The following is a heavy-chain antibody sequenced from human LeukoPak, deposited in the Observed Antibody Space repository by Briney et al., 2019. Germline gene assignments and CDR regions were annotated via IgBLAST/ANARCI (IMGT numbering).Heavy chain of an antibody. D-gene: IGHD2-15*01. V-gene: IGHV6-1*01. J-gene: IGHJ6*02. CDR2: TYYRSKWYN. CDR3: ARDEVVAATHRYYYGMDV. CDR1: GDSVSSNSAA. Sequence: SQTLSLTCAISGDSVSSNSAAWNWIRQSPSRGLEWLGRTYYRSKWYNDYAVSVKSRITINPDTPKNQFSLQLNSVTPEDTAVYYCARDEVVAATHRYYYGMDVWGQGTTVTVSS.